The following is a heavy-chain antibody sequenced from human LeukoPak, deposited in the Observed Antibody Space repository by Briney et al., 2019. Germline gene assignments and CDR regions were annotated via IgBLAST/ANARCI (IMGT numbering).Heavy chain of an antibody. J-gene: IGHJ4*02. V-gene: IGHV3-23*01. CDR3: AKEHHSGSNLDY. CDR1: GFTFSSYA. CDR2: ISGSGGST. D-gene: IGHD1-26*01. Sequence: GGSLRLSCAASGFTFSSYAMSWVRQAPGKGLEWVSAISGSGGSTYYADSVKGRFTISRDNAKNSLYLQMNSLRAEDTALYYCAKEHHSGSNLDYWGQGTLVTVSS.